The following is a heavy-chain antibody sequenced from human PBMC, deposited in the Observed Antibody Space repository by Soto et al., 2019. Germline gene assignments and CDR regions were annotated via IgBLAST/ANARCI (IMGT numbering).Heavy chain of an antibody. D-gene: IGHD6-13*01. CDR2: ITDSGTGT. Sequence: EVHLLESGGGLVHPGESLRLSCGASGFTFSSCVMTWVRHAPGKGLEWVSCITDSGTGTYYADSVKGRFTISRDNSKNTMYLQMNNLRAEDTVVYYCAKGLINGRWYAEDWGQGTLVTVSS. J-gene: IGHJ4*02. V-gene: IGHV3-23*01. CDR3: AKGLINGRWYAED. CDR1: GFTFSSCV.